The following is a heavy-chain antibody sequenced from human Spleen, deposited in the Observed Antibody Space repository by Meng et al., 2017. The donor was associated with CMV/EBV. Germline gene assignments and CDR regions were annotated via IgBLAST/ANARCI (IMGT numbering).Heavy chain of an antibody. V-gene: IGHV3-33*06. J-gene: IGHJ4*02. CDR2: IWYDGSNK. Sequence: GGSLRLSCAASGFTFSSYGMHWVRQAPGKGLEWVAVIWYDGSNKYYADSVKGRFTISRENSKHTLYLQMNSLRAEDTAVYYCAKVGCSSTSCYNYFDYWGQGTLVTVSS. D-gene: IGHD2-2*02. CDR3: AKVGCSSTSCYNYFDY. CDR1: GFTFSSYG.